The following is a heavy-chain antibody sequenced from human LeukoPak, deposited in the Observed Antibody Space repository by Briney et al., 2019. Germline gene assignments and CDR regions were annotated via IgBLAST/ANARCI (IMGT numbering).Heavy chain of an antibody. CDR2: IYYSGIT. CDR1: GDFITTTDHY. Sequence: SETLSLTCTVSGDFITTTDHYWGWIRQSPEKGLEWIGNIYYSGITDDNPSLKSRVTMSVDTSKNQFSLKLSSVTAADTAVYYCARVESPHTVTTLDYWGQGTLVTVSS. V-gene: IGHV4-39*07. D-gene: IGHD4-17*01. CDR3: ARVESPHTVTTLDY. J-gene: IGHJ4*02.